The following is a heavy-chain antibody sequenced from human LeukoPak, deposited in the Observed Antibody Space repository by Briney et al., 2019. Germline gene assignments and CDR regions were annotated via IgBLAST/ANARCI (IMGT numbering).Heavy chain of an antibody. D-gene: IGHD3-10*01. Sequence: SETLSLICAVYGGTFSGYYWSGIRQPPGKGLEWIGEINHSGSTNYNPSLKSRVTISVDTSKNQFSLKLSSVTAADTAVYYCAREKGTMVRGVILSTGFDPWGQGTLVTVSS. CDR1: GGTFSGYY. CDR2: INHSGST. CDR3: AREKGTMVRGVILSTGFDP. J-gene: IGHJ5*02. V-gene: IGHV4-34*01.